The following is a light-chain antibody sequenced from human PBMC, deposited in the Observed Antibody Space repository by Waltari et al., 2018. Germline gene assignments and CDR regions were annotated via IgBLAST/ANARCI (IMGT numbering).Light chain of an antibody. V-gene: IGLV1-44*01. CDR3: SSWDDSLKAVV. CDR1: RSNIATNT. J-gene: IGLJ2*01. Sequence: QSVLTQPPSASGAPGQRVTMSCSGSRSNIATNTVNWYQHLPGTAPKLLIYSNTHRPPGVPDRFSGSKSGTSASLAISGLQSDDEADYYCSSWDDSLKAVVFGGGTKLTVL. CDR2: SNT.